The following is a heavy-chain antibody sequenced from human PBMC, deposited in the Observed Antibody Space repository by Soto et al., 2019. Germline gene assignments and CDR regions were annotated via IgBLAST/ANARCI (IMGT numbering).Heavy chain of an antibody. CDR1: GFTFSSYG. J-gene: IGHJ3*02. Sequence: GGSLRLSCAASGFTFSSYGMHWVRQAPGKGLEWVAVISYDGSNKYYADSVKGRFTISRDNSKNTLYLQMNSLRAEDTAVYYCAKALTETYYDFWSGYFHAFDIWGQGTMVTVSS. D-gene: IGHD3-3*01. CDR2: ISYDGSNK. V-gene: IGHV3-30*18. CDR3: AKALTETYYDFWSGYFHAFDI.